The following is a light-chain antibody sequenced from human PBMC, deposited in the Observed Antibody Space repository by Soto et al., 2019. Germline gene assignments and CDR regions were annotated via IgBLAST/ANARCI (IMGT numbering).Light chain of an antibody. CDR1: QSISSY. V-gene: IGKV1-39*01. Sequence: DIQMTQSPSSLSASVGDRVTITCRASQSISSYLNWYQQKPGKAPKLLIYAASSLQSGVPSRFSVSGSGTDFTLTISSLQPEAFATYYCQQSYSTPLTFGGGTKVEIK. CDR2: AAS. CDR3: QQSYSTPLT. J-gene: IGKJ4*01.